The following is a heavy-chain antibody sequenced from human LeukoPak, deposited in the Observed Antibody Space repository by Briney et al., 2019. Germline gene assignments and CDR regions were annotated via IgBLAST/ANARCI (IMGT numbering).Heavy chain of an antibody. CDR2: INPNNGAT. J-gene: IGHJ6*03. CDR3: ARGGVTFGGAYYMDV. CDR1: GCTLTDYH. Sequence: ASVKVSCKASGCTLTDYHIHWVRQAPGQGLEWMGWINPNNGATNYPQKFQGRVTMTRDTSISTAYMELSRLRSDDTAVYYCARGGVTFGGAYYMDVWGKGTTVTVSS. D-gene: IGHD3-16*01. V-gene: IGHV1-2*02.